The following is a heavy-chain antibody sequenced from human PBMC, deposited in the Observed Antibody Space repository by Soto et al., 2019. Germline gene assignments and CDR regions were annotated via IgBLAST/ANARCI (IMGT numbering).Heavy chain of an antibody. V-gene: IGHV4-31*03. CDR1: GGSISSGGYY. CDR2: IYYSGST. J-gene: IGHJ4*02. D-gene: IGHD3-10*01. CDR3: ARDARGFHHPI. Sequence: PSETLSLTCTVSGGSISSGGYYWSWIRQHPGKGLEWIGYIYYSGSTYYNPSLKSRVTISVDTSKNQFSLKLSSVTAADTAVYYCARDARGFHHPIWGQGTLVTVSS.